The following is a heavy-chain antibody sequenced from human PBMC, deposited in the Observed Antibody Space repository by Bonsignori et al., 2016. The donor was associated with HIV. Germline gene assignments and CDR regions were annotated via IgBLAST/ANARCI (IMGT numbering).Heavy chain of an antibody. V-gene: IGHV3-48*02. Sequence: WIRQPPGKGLEWVSYISSSSSTIYYADSVKGRFTISRDNAKNSLYLQMNSLRDEDTAVYYCARDRVGKLWFGIFAFDYWGQGTLVTVSS. CDR2: ISSSSSTI. D-gene: IGHD3-10*01. CDR3: ARDRVGKLWFGIFAFDY. J-gene: IGHJ4*02.